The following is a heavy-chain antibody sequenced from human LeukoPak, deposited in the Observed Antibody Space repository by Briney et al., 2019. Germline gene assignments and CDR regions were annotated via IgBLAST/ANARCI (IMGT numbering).Heavy chain of an antibody. CDR3: ARLPDSGSYFGVLAYYFDY. D-gene: IGHD1-26*01. CDR2: IYPGDSDT. CDR1: GYSFTNYW. Sequence: GESLKISCKGSGYSFTNYWIGWVRQMPGKGLEWMGIIYPGDSDTRYSPSFQGQVTISADKSISTAYLQWSSLKASDTAMYYCARLPDSGSYFGVLAYYFDYWGQGTLVTVSS. V-gene: IGHV5-51*01. J-gene: IGHJ4*02.